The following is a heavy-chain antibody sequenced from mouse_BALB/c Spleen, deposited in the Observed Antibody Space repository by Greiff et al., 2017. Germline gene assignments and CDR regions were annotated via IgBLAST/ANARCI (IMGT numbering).Heavy chain of an antibody. Sequence: QVQLQQSGPGLVAPSQSLSITCTVSGFSLTSYGVHWVRQPPGKGLEWLGVIWAGGSTNYNSALMSRLSISKDNSKSQVFLKMNSLQTDDTAMYYCARAELGRAMDYWGQGTSVTVSS. V-gene: IGHV2-9*02. CDR1: GFSLTSYG. CDR2: IWAGGST. J-gene: IGHJ4*01. CDR3: ARAELGRAMDY. D-gene: IGHD4-1*01.